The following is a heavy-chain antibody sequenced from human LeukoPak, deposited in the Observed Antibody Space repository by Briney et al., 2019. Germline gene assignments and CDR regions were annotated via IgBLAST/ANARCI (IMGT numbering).Heavy chain of an antibody. CDR3: ARTACSGGSCSLDY. J-gene: IGHJ4*02. V-gene: IGHV4-34*01. Sequence: PSETLSLTCAVYGGSFSGYYWSWIRQPPGKGLEWIGEINHSGSTNYNPSLKSRVTISVDTSKNQFSLKLSSVTAADTAVYYCARTACSGGSCSLDYWGQGTLVTVSS. CDR2: INHSGST. CDR1: GGSFSGYY. D-gene: IGHD2-15*01.